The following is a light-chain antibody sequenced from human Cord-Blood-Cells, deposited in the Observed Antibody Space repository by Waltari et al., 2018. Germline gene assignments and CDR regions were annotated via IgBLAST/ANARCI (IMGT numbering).Light chain of an antibody. J-gene: IGKJ1*01. V-gene: IGKV3-15*01. CDR3: QQYNNWPPWT. CDR2: GAS. Sequence: EIVMTQSPATLSVSPGERATLSCRASQSVSSNLAWYQQKPGQAHRLPIYGASTRATGIPARFSGSGSGTEFTLTISSLQSEDFAVYYCQQYNNWPPWTFGQGTKVEIK. CDR1: QSVSSN.